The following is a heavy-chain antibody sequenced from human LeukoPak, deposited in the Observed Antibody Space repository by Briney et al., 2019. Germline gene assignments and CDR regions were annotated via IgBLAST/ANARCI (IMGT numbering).Heavy chain of an antibody. D-gene: IGHD2-2*01. CDR1: GFTFSTYW. Sequence: GGSLRLSCTVSGFTFSTYWMSWVRQAPGKGLEWVANINQDGRAKYSVGSVKGRFTVSRDNAKNSLYLQMNSLRAEDTGVYYCATSSDAPANMWGQGTLVTVSS. J-gene: IGHJ4*02. V-gene: IGHV3-7*01. CDR3: ATSSDAPANM. CDR2: INQDGRAK.